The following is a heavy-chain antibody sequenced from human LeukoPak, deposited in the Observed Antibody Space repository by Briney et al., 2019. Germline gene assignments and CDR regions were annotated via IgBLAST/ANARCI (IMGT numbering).Heavy chain of an antibody. D-gene: IGHD2-2*01. J-gene: IGHJ6*03. CDR3: ARLYLGYCSSTSCSSYYYYYYMDV. V-gene: IGHV4-38-2*02. CDR1: GYSISSGYY. Sequence: SETLSLTCTVSGYSISSGYYWGWIRQPPGKGLEWIGSIYHSGSTYYNPSLKSRVTISVDTSKNQFSLKLSSVTAADTAVYYCARLYLGYCSSTSCSSYYYYYYMDVWGKGTTVTISS. CDR2: IYHSGST.